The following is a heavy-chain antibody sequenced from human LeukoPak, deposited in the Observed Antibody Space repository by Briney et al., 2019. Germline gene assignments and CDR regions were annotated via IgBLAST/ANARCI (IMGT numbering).Heavy chain of an antibody. Sequence: SETLSLTCTVSGGSISSSSYYWGWIRQPPGKGLEWIWSISYSGSTYYSPSLKSRVTISGDTSKTQFSLNLSSVTAADTAVYFCARDRPMTVFGYYYMDVWGKGTTVTVSS. V-gene: IGHV4-39*07. CDR1: GGSISSSSYY. CDR2: ISYSGST. D-gene: IGHD3-22*01. J-gene: IGHJ6*03. CDR3: ARDRPMTVFGYYYMDV.